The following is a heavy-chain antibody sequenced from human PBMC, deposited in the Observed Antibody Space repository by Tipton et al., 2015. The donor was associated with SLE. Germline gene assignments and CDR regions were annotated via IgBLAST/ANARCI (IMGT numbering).Heavy chain of an antibody. J-gene: IGHJ4*02. CDR2: IYYSGST. V-gene: IGHV4-39*07. CDR3: ATGGREYCFDY. CDR1: GGSISSSSYY. Sequence: TLSLTCTVSGGSISSSSYYWGWIRQPPGKGLEWVGSIYYSGSTYYNPSLKGRVTISVDTSKNQFSLKLSSVTAADTAVYYCATGGREYCFDYWGQGTLVTVSS. D-gene: IGHD3-10*01.